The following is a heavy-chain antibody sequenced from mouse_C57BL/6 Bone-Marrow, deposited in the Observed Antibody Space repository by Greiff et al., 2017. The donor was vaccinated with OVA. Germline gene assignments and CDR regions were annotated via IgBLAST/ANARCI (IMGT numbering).Heavy chain of an antibody. CDR2: ISSGGDYI. D-gene: IGHD2-5*01. CDR1: GFTFSSYA. Sequence: EVNVVESGEGLVKPGGSLKLSCAASGFTFSSYAMSWVRQTPEKRLEWVAYISSGGDYIYYADTVKGRFTISRDNTRNTLYLQMSSLKSEDTAMYYCTRDPYYSNACAMDYWGQGTSVTVSS. CDR3: TRDPYYSNACAMDY. J-gene: IGHJ4*01. V-gene: IGHV5-9-1*02.